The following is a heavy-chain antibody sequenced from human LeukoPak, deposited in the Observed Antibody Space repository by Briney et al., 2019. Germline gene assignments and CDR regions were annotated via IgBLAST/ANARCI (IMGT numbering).Heavy chain of an antibody. CDR1: GYTFNNYG. CDR3: ARSARDSGIYMIY. Sequence: ASVKVSCKASGYTFNNYGISWVRQAPGQGLEWMGWISAYNGNTNYAQKFQGRVTMTTDRSTTTGYMELRSLRSDDTAVYYCARSARDSGIYMIYWGQGALVIVTS. V-gene: IGHV1-18*01. CDR2: ISAYNGNT. J-gene: IGHJ4*02. D-gene: IGHD3-10*01.